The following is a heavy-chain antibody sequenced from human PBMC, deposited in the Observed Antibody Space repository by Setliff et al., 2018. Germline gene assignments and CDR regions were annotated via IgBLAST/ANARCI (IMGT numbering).Heavy chain of an antibody. CDR1: GYKFSISG. CDR3: ARRSYSSALYYFDY. V-gene: IGHV5-51*01. CDR2: IYPGDSHNI. Sequence: RGESLKISCKDSGYKFSISGIGWVRQMPGKGLDWMGLIYPGDSHNIRYSPSFQGQVTISADKSISTAYLQWSSLKASDTAMYYCARRSYSSALYYFDYWGQGTLVTVSS. J-gene: IGHJ4*02. D-gene: IGHD6-19*01.